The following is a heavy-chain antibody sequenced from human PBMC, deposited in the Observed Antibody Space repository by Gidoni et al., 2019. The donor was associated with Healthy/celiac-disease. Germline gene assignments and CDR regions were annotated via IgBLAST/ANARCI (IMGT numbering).Heavy chain of an antibody. Sequence: EVQLVESGGGLVKPGGSLRLSCAASGFPFSTLIMNWVRQAPGKGLEWVSSMSSSSSDIYYADSVKGRFTISRDNAKNSLYLQMNSLRAEDTAVYYCARDQDYDSSGYYYVPSFDYWGQGTLVTVSS. J-gene: IGHJ4*02. D-gene: IGHD3-22*01. CDR2: MSSSSSDI. CDR3: ARDQDYDSSGYYYVPSFDY. V-gene: IGHV3-21*01. CDR1: GFPFSTLI.